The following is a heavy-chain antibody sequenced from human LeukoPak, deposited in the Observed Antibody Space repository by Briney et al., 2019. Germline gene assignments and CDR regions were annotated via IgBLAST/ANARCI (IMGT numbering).Heavy chain of an antibody. CDR2: ISSSSSAR. CDR1: GFTFSDYS. Sequence: QPGGSLRLSCAASGFTFSDYSMNWVRQAPGKGLEWISYISSSSSARFFADSAKGRFTISRDNAENSLYLQMNNLRADDTAVYYCARRYCNDKSCYYNPWGQGTPVTVSS. CDR3: ARRYCNDKSCYYNP. J-gene: IGHJ5*02. D-gene: IGHD2-15*01. V-gene: IGHV3-48*01.